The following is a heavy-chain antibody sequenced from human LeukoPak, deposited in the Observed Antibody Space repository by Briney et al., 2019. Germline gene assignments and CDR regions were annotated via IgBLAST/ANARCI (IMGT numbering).Heavy chain of an antibody. CDR2: ISSRSSYI. CDR3: AGAAAGYYYYYGMDV. V-gene: IGHV3-21*01. J-gene: IGHJ6*02. Sequence: GGSLRLSCAASGFTFSSYSMNWVRQAPGKGLEWVSSISSRSSYIYYADSVKGRFTISRDNAKNSLYLQMNSLRAEDTAVYYCAGAAAGYYYYYGMDVWGQGTTVTVSS. D-gene: IGHD6-13*01. CDR1: GFTFSSYS.